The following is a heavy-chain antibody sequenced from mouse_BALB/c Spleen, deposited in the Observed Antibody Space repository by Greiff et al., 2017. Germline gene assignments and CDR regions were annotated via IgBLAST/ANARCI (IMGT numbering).Heavy chain of an antibody. J-gene: IGHJ2*01. D-gene: IGHD2-3*01. CDR1: GFNIKDTY. CDR2: IDPANGNT. Sequence: EVQLQQSGAELVKPGASVKLSCTASGFNIKDTYMHWVKQRPEQGLEWIGRIDPANGNTKYDPKFQGKATITADTSSNTAYLQLSSLTSEDTAVYYCAKDDGYFCDYWGQGTTRTVSS. CDR3: AKDDGYFCDY. V-gene: IGHV14-3*02.